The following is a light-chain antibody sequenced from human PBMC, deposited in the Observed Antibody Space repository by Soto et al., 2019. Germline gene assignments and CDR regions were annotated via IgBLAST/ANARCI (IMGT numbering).Light chain of an antibody. CDR3: SSHAGSNNLV. Sequence: QSALTQPASVSGSPGQSITISCTGTISDVGSYNYVSWYQQYPGKAPKLMIYEVSRRPFGVPDRFSGSKSGNTASLTVSGLQAEDEADYYCSSHAGSNNLVFGGGTKLTVL. V-gene: IGLV2-8*01. CDR1: ISDVGSYNY. J-gene: IGLJ3*02. CDR2: EVS.